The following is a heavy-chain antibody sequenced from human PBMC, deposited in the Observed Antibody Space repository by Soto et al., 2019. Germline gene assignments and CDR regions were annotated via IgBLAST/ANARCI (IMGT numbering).Heavy chain of an antibody. V-gene: IGHV1-18*01. Sequence: ASVKVSCKASGYTFTSYGISWVRQAPGQGLEWMGWISAYNGNTNYAQKLQGRVTMTTDTSTSTAYMELRSLRSDDTAVYYCARVACSSTSCYYYYGMDVWGQGTTVTVSS. D-gene: IGHD2-2*01. CDR1: GYTFTSYG. CDR2: ISAYNGNT. CDR3: ARVACSSTSCYYYYGMDV. J-gene: IGHJ6*02.